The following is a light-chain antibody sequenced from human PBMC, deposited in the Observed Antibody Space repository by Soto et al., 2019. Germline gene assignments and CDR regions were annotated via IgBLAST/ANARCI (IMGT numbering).Light chain of an antibody. V-gene: IGKV3D-15*01. CDR1: QSVSSY. CDR3: QQYNNWPPLT. J-gene: IGKJ4*01. CDR2: GAS. Sequence: EIVMTQSPDTLSVSPGERVTLSCRASQSVSSYLAWIQQKPDQAPRLLIYGASTCATGIPARFSGSGSGADFTLTISSMQSEDFAVYYWQQYNNWPPLTLGGGTKVEIK.